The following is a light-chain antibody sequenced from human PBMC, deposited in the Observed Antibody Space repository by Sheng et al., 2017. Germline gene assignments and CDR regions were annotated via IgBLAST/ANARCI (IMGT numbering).Light chain of an antibody. CDR2: DVT. CDR1: NPDLTYYY. J-gene: IGLJ2*01. V-gene: IGLV2-14*03. Sequence: QSALAQPASVSGSPGQSITISCTETNPDLTYYYVSWYQHHPGSAPQLIIYDVTQRPSGTSDRFSGSKSGNTASLTISGLQAGDEGDYYCSSYTSGNTVVFGGGTKVTVL. CDR3: SSYTSGNTVV.